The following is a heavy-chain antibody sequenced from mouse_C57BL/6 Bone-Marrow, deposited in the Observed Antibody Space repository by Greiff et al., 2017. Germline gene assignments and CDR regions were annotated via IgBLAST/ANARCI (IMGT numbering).Heavy chain of an antibody. CDR1: GYTFTSYW. V-gene: IGHV1-55*01. J-gene: IGHJ4*01. Sequence: QVQLQQPGAELVKPGASVKMSCKASGYTFTSYWITWVKQRPGQGLEWIGDIYPGSGSTNYNEKFKSKATLTVDTSSSTAYMQLSSLTSEDSAVYYCALYCDGSRPHAMDYWGQGTSVTVSS. CDR2: IYPGSGST. CDR3: ALYCDGSRPHAMDY. D-gene: IGHD1-1*01.